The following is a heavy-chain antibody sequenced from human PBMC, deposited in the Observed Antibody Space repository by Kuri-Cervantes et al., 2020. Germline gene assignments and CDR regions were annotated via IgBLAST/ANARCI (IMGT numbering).Heavy chain of an antibody. CDR1: GGSISSGGYY. CDR2: IYYSGST. D-gene: IGHD3-3*01. CDR3: ARDRPTIFGVAHFDY. J-gene: IGHJ4*02. V-gene: IGHV4-31*03. Sequence: SETLSLTCTVSGGSISSGGYYWSWIRQHPGKGLEWIGYIYYSGSTYYNPSLKSRVTISVDTSKNQFSLKLSSVTAADTAVYYSARDRPTIFGVAHFDYWGQGTLVTVSS.